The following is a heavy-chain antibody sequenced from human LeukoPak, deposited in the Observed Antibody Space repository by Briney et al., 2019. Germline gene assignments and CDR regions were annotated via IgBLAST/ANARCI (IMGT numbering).Heavy chain of an antibody. V-gene: IGHV4-59*12. CDR1: GGSISSYY. Sequence: SSETLSLTCTVSGGSISSYYWTWIRQPPGKGLELIGYIYYYESTNYRLSLKSRVTISVDTSKNQFSLKLSSVTAADAAVYYCARRGLGYCSSSSCLPYAFDIWGQGTMVTVSS. CDR3: ARRGLGYCSSSSCLPYAFDI. J-gene: IGHJ3*02. CDR2: IYYYEST. D-gene: IGHD2-2*01.